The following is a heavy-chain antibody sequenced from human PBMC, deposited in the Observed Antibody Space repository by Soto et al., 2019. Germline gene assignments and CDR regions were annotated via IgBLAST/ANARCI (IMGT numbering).Heavy chain of an antibody. CDR3: ARDSGGMDV. V-gene: IGHV1-2*04. CDR2: INPNSGGT. J-gene: IGHJ6*02. CDR1: GYTFTGYY. Sequence: DSVKVSCKASGYTFTGYYMHWVRQAPGQGLEWMGWINPNSGGTKYPQKFQGWVTMTRDTSVSTADKERSSLTSEDTAVYYCARDSGGMDVWGQGTTVTVSS.